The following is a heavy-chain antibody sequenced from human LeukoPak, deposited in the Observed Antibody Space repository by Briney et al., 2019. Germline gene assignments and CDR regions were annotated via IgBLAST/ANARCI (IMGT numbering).Heavy chain of an antibody. D-gene: IGHD4-17*01. V-gene: IGHV1-69*05. CDR2: IIPIFGTA. CDR3: ARDIHDYGDDVFPLVNYYYYMDV. Sequence: GASVKVSCKASGGTFSSYAISWVRQAPGQGLEWMGGIIPIFGTANYAQKLQGRVTMTTDTSTSTAYMELRSLRSDDTAVYYCARDIHDYGDDVFPLVNYYYYMDVWGKGTTVTISS. CDR1: GGTFSSYA. J-gene: IGHJ6*03.